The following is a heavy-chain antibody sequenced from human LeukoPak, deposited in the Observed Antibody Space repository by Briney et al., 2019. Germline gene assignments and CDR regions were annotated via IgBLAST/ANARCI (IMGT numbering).Heavy chain of an antibody. CDR2: ISTNTGNP. V-gene: IGHV7-4-1*02. D-gene: IGHD3-3*01. CDR1: GYTFTSYA. J-gene: IGHJ6*02. Sequence: GASVKVSCKASGYTFTSYAMNWVRQAPGQGLEWMGWISTNTGNPTYAQGFTGRFVFSLDTSVSTAYLQISSLKAEDTAVYYCARENDFWSGYYTISRVYYYYGMDVWGQGTTVTVSS. CDR3: ARENDFWSGYYTISRVYYYYGMDV.